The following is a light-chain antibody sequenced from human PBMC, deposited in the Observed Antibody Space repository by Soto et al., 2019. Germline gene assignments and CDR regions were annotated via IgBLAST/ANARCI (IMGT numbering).Light chain of an antibody. Sequence: EMVMTQSPATLSVSPGERATLSCRASQSVSSKLAWYQQKPGQAPRLLIYDTSTRATGIPARFSGSGSGTEFTLTISSLQSEDFAVYYCQQYSNWPPITFGPGTRLGL. CDR1: QSVSSK. V-gene: IGKV3-15*01. CDR2: DTS. CDR3: QQYSNWPPIT. J-gene: IGKJ5*01.